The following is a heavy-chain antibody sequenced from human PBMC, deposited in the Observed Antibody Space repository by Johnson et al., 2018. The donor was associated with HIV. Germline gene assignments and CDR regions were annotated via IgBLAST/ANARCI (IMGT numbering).Heavy chain of an antibody. CDR3: ARDRQAVRGTFDI. J-gene: IGHJ3*02. CDR1: GFTFEDYG. D-gene: IGHD6-19*01. V-gene: IGHV3-20*04. CDR2: INWNGGST. Sequence: VQLVESGGGVVRPGGSLRLSCAVSGFTFEDYGISWVRQAPGKGLEWVSDINWNGGSTDYADSVKGRFTISRDNAKKSLYLQMNSLRAEDTALYYCARDRQAVRGTFDIWGQGTMVTVSS.